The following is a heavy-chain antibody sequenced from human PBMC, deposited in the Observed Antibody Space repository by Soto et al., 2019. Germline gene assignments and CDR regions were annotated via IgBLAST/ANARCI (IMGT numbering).Heavy chain of an antibody. CDR1: GFTFTSYW. V-gene: IGHV3-7*04. CDR2: IKQDGGEK. D-gene: IGHD3-16*02. CDR3: ARGAFPTWGTYPLDY. Sequence: EVQLVESGGGLVQPGGSLRLSCAASGFTFTSYWMTWVRQAPGKGLEWVANIKQDGGEKYYVGSVKGRFTISRDNAENSLYLQLDSLRDEDAAVYYCARGAFPTWGTYPLDYWGQGTLVTVSS. J-gene: IGHJ4*02.